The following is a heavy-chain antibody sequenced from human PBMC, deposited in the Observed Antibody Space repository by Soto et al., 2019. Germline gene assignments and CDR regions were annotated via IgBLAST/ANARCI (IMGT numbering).Heavy chain of an antibody. CDR2: ISYDGSNK. Sequence: QVQLVESGGGVVQPGRSLRLSCAASGFTFSSSGMHWVRQAPGKGLEWVAVISYDGSNKYYADSVKGRFTISRDNSKNTLYLQMNSLRAEDTAVYYCAKDHSVGVEVYDIWGQGTMVTVSS. V-gene: IGHV3-30*18. J-gene: IGHJ3*02. CDR3: AKDHSVGVEVYDI. D-gene: IGHD1-26*01. CDR1: GFTFSSSG.